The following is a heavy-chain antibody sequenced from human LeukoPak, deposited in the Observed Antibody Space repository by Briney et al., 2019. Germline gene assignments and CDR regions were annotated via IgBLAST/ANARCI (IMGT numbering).Heavy chain of an antibody. D-gene: IGHD4-17*01. CDR3: ASLNAVADYGY. CDR2: ISAYNGNT. Sequence: ASVKVSCKASGYTFTSYGISWVRQAPGQGLEWMGWISAYNGNTNYAQKFQGRVTMTTDTSTSTAYMELRSLRSDDTAVYYCASLNAVADYGYWGQGTLVTVSS. J-gene: IGHJ4*02. V-gene: IGHV1-18*01. CDR1: GYTFTSYG.